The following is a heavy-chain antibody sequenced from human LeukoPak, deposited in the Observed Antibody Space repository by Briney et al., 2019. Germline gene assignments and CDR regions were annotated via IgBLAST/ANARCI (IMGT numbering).Heavy chain of an antibody. CDR3: ARVAGYFDSRGYFDY. CDR2: IYTSGST. V-gene: IGHV4-4*07. D-gene: IGHD3-9*01. J-gene: IGHJ4*02. Sequence: SETLSLTCTVPGGSISSYYWSWIRQPAGKGLEWIGRIYTSGSTNYNPSLKSRVTMSVDTSKNQFSLKLSSVTAADTAVYYCARVAGYFDSRGYFDYWGQGTLVTVSS. CDR1: GGSISSYY.